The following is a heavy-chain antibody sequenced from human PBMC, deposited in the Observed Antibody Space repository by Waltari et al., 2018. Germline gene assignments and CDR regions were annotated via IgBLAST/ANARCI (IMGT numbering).Heavy chain of an antibody. D-gene: IGHD1-1*01. V-gene: IGHV5-51*03. CDR1: GYSFTSYW. Sequence: EVQLVQSGAEVKKPGESLKISCKGSGYSFTSYWIGWVRQMPGNGLEWMGILYPGDSDTRYSPSFQGQVTISADKSISTAYLQWSSLKASDTAMYYCARSDPQLERLNWFDTWGQGTLVTVSS. CDR3: ARSDPQLERLNWFDT. J-gene: IGHJ5*02. CDR2: LYPGDSDT.